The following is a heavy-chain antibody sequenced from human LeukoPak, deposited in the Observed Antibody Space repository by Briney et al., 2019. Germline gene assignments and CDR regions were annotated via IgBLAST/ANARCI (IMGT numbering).Heavy chain of an antibody. V-gene: IGHV1-18*01. Sequence: ASVKVSCTASGYTFTNYGLIWGRQAPGQGLEWMGWISAYNGDTKYGQKFQGRVTMTTDKTTSTAHMELRNVRSDDTAVYYCARSHSGSLRAPFDYWGQGTLVTVSS. CDR1: GYTFTNYG. D-gene: IGHD3-22*01. CDR3: ARSHSGSLRAPFDY. J-gene: IGHJ4*02. CDR2: ISAYNGDT.